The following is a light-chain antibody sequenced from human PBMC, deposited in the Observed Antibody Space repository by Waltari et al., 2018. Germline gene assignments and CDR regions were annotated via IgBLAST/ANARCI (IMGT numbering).Light chain of an antibody. Sequence: TSQRISKNYFAWYRQKPGRAPTLLIYGASSRATGIPDRFSGSGSGTDFSLTINRLEPEDFAVYYCQQYGSSVMYTFGQGTKLEIK. CDR1: QRISKNY. CDR2: GAS. CDR3: QQYGSSVMYT. J-gene: IGKJ2*01. V-gene: IGKV3-20*01.